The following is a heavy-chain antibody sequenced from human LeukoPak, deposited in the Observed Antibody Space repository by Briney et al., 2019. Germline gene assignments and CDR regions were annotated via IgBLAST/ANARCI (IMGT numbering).Heavy chain of an antibody. CDR3: GIDPNGDYIGAFDF. Sequence: GSLRLSCVASEIAFRNYAMTWVRQAPGKGLEWVSSITGSGTTTRYADSVKGRFTISRDDSVDTLYLQVNSLSAEDTAVYYCGIDPNGDYIGAFDFWGQGTKVTASS. D-gene: IGHD4-17*01. CDR1: EIAFRNYA. V-gene: IGHV3-23*01. CDR2: ITGSGTTT. J-gene: IGHJ3*01.